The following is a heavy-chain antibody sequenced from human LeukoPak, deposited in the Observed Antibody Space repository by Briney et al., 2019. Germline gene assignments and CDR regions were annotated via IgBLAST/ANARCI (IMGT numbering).Heavy chain of an antibody. V-gene: IGHV3-30*02. J-gene: IGHJ3*02. Sequence: GGSLRLSCAASGFTFSSYGMHWVRQAPGKGLEWVAFIRHDGSNKYYAGSGKGRFTISRDNSKNTLYLQMNSLRAEDTAVYYCAKDFLYYDILTGYRDSDAFDIWGQGTMVTVSS. CDR3: AKDFLYYDILTGYRDSDAFDI. D-gene: IGHD3-9*01. CDR1: GFTFSSYG. CDR2: IRHDGSNK.